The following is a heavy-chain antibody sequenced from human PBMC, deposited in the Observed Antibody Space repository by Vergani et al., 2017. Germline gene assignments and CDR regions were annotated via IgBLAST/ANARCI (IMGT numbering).Heavy chain of an antibody. CDR2: IWYDGSNK. CDR1: GFTFSSYG. CDR3: GKTQGTVVGTWWFDP. J-gene: IGHJ5*02. D-gene: IGHD1-7*01. Sequence: QVQLVESGGGVVQPGRSLRLSCAASGFTFSSYGMHWVRQAPGKGLEWVAVIWYDGSNKYYADSVKGRFTISRDNSKNTLYLEMNRLNVDDTAIYYCGKTQGTVVGTWWFDPWGQGTPVTVSS. V-gene: IGHV3-33*06.